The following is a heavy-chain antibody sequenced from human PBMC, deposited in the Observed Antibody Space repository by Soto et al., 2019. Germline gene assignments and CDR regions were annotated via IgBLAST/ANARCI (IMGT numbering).Heavy chain of an antibody. V-gene: IGHV3-9*01. CDR1: GFTFDDYA. CDR2: ISWNSGSI. D-gene: IGHD4-17*01. CDR3: AKDPAPLTTGSYYFDY. J-gene: IGHJ4*02. Sequence: GGSLRLSCAASGFTFDDYAMHWVRQAPGKGLEWVSGISWNSGSIGYADSVKGRFTISRDNAKNSLYLQMNSLRAEDTALYYCAKDPAPLTTGSYYFDYWGQGTLVTVSS.